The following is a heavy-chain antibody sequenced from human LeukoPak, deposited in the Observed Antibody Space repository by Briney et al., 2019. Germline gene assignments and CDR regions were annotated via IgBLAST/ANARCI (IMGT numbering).Heavy chain of an antibody. J-gene: IGHJ5*02. Sequence: PGGSLRLSCAASGFSFSDYYMSWIRQAPGKGLEGVSYISIGGSTIKYADSVKGRFTISRDNAKNSLYLQMNSLRAEDTAVYYCARDKDYILWFDPWGQGTLVTVSS. CDR1: GFSFSDYY. D-gene: IGHD4-11*01. V-gene: IGHV3-11*01. CDR3: ARDKDYILWFDP. CDR2: ISIGGSTI.